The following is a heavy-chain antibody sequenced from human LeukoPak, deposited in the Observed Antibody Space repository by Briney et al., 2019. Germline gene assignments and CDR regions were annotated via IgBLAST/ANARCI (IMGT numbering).Heavy chain of an antibody. Sequence: GGSLRLSCAASGFSFDDYAVHWVRLAPGKGLEWVSGISWNSFSIGYADSVKGRFTISRDNAQNSVYLQMNSLRPEDTAVYYCADPGAGYWGQGTLVTVSS. J-gene: IGHJ4*02. CDR3: ADPGAGY. CDR2: ISWNSFSI. CDR1: GFSFDDYA. D-gene: IGHD4-17*01. V-gene: IGHV3-9*01.